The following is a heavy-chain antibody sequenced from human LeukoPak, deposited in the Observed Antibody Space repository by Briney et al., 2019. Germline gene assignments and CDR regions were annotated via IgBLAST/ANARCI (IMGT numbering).Heavy chain of an antibody. D-gene: IGHD1-26*01. CDR3: ARDYASGSYLHFDY. J-gene: IGHJ4*02. CDR1: GFTFRSHA. CDR2: IYENGGTT. Sequence: GGSLRLSCVGSGFTFRSHAMSWVRQAPEKGLEFVSGIYENGGTTYYADSVKGRFTISRDNAKNSLYLQMNSLRAEDTAVYYCARDYASGSYLHFDYWGQGTLVTVSS. V-gene: IGHV3-23*01.